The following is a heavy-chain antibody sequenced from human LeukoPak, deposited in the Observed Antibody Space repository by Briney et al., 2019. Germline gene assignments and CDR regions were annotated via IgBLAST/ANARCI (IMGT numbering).Heavy chain of an antibody. Sequence: SETLSLTYTVSGGSISSYYWSWIRQPPGKGLEWIGYIYYSGSTNYNPSLKSRVTISVDTSKNQFSLKLSSVTAADTAVYYCAREALGLKIFDYWGQGTLVTVSS. CDR1: GGSISSYY. CDR3: AREALGLKIFDY. J-gene: IGHJ4*02. V-gene: IGHV4-59*01. D-gene: IGHD5-12*01. CDR2: IYYSGST.